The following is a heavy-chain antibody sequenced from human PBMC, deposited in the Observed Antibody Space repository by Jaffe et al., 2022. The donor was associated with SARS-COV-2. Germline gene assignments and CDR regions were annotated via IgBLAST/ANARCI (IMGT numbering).Heavy chain of an antibody. J-gene: IGHJ6*02. CDR3: ARSNPYYDFWSGYYMSYYYGMDV. Sequence: QVQLVQSGAEVKKPGASVKVSCKASGYTFTGYYMHWVRQAPGQGLEWMGWINPNSGGTNYAQKFQGWVTMTRDTSISTAYMELSRLRSDDTAVYYCARSNPYYDFWSGYYMSYYYGMDVWGQGTTVTVSS. CDR1: GYTFTGYY. CDR2: INPNSGGT. V-gene: IGHV1-2*04. D-gene: IGHD3-3*01.